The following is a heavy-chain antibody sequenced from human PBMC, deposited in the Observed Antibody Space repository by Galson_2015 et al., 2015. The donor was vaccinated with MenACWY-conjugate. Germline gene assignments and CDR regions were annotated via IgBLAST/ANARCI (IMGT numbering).Heavy chain of an antibody. D-gene: IGHD2-2*01. CDR1: GGPISSSNYY. CDR3: ARLPSTNSWYWYFDL. CDR2: IYYSGDT. Sequence: TLSLTCTVSGGPISSSNYYWGWIRQPPGKGLECIGNIYYSGDTYYNPSLKSRVSISVDTSKNQFSLKLSSVSAADTAVYYCARLPSTNSWYWYFDLWGRGTLVTVSS. J-gene: IGHJ2*01. V-gene: IGHV4-39*01.